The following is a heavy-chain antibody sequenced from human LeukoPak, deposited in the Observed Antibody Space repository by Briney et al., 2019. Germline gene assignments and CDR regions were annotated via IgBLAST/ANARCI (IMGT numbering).Heavy chain of an antibody. Sequence: GGSLRLSCAASGFTFSSYAMSWVRQAPGKGLEWVSAISGSGGSTYYADSVKGRFTISRDNSKNTVYLQMNSLRPEDTAVYYCARQSGWFRGTYFDDWGQGTLVTVSS. CDR2: ISGSGGST. D-gene: IGHD6-19*01. V-gene: IGHV3-23*01. CDR3: ARQSGWFRGTYFDD. CDR1: GFTFSSYA. J-gene: IGHJ4*02.